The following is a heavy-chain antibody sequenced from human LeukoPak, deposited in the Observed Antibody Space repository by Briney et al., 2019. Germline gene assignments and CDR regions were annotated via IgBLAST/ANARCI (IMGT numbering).Heavy chain of an antibody. CDR1: GYRFTSSS. Sequence: ETLTITCKGSGYRFTSSSVGEVRQMHGKGLEWMAIIYPGHSDTRYSPSFQGQVTISADKSISTGYLQWSSLKASDTAMYYCARLGAGSYYFVYWGQGTLVTVSS. CDR3: ARLGAGSYYFVY. D-gene: IGHD1-26*01. CDR2: IYPGHSDT. V-gene: IGHV5-51*01. J-gene: IGHJ4*02.